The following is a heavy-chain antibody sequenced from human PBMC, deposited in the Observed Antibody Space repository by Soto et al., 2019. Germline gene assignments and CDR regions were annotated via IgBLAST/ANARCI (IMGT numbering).Heavy chain of an antibody. D-gene: IGHD2-8*02. Sequence: GASVKVSCKASGYSFTDHYIHWVRQAPGQGLEWMGWVNPNTGGTNYAQRFHGRVTMTRDTSITTAYMELSSLRSDDTALFYCATLDTGGYSGNVLDIWGQGTMVTV. CDR1: GYSFTDHY. CDR2: VNPNTGGT. CDR3: ATLDTGGYSGNVLDI. V-gene: IGHV1-2*02. J-gene: IGHJ3*02.